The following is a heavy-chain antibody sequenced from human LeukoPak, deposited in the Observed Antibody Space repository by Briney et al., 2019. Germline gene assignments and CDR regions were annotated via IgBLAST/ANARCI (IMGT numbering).Heavy chain of an antibody. CDR2: ISGSGGST. V-gene: IGHV3-23*01. D-gene: IGHD6-19*01. J-gene: IGHJ4*02. CDR1: GFTFSSYA. CDR3: AKELASYSSGWYDY. Sequence: GGSLRLSCAASGFTFSSYAMSWVRQAPGKGLEWVSAISGSGGSTCYADSVKGRFTISRDNSKNTLYLQMNSLRAEDTAVYYCAKELASYSSGWYDYWGQGTLVTVSS.